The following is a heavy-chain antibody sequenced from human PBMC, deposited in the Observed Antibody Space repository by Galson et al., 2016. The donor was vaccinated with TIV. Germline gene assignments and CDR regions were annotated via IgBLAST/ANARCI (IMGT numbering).Heavy chain of an antibody. D-gene: IGHD4-17*01. CDR3: SNDPRLYGDYFLHYFGY. V-gene: IGHV3-30*18. Sequence: SLRLSCAASGFTFSDYGMHWDRQAPGKGLEWVAVISYDGSDQYYAGSVKGRFTISRDNSKNTLYLQMNSLRSDDTAMYYCSNDPRLYGDYFLHYFGYCGQGTLVTVSS. J-gene: IGHJ4*02. CDR1: GFTFSDYG. CDR2: ISYDGSDQ.